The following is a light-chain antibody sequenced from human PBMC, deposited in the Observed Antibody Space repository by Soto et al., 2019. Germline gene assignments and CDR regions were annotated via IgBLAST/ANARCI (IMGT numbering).Light chain of an antibody. Sequence: DIVRTQSPESLAVSLGERATINCKSSQSVLYSSNNKNYLAWYQHKPGQPPKLLLYWASMRESGVPDRISGSWSGTDFTLTINSLQAEDVAVYYCQQFHSYPLSFGLGTKVEIK. J-gene: IGKJ4*01. V-gene: IGKV4-1*01. CDR3: QQFHSYPLS. CDR2: WAS. CDR1: QSVLYSSNNKNY.